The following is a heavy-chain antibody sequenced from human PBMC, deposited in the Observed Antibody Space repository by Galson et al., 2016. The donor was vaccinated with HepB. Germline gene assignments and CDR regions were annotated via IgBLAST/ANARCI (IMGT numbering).Heavy chain of an antibody. CDR1: GFAFSSHG. CDR2: IWSDGSNK. D-gene: IGHD1-26*01. J-gene: IGHJ4*02. CDR3: AKDGRSGYPPSYFAGYYFDY. V-gene: IGHV3-33*06. Sequence: SLRLSCAASGFAFSSHGLYWVRQAPGKGLEWVSVIWSDGSNKYYADSVKGRFTISRDNSKNTLYLQMNSLRAEDTAVYYCAKDGRSGYPPSYFAGYYFDYWGQGTLVTVSS.